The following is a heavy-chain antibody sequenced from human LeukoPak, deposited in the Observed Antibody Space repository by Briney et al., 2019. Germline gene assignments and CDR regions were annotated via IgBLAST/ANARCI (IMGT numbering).Heavy chain of an antibody. CDR2: IYYSGST. CDR1: GGSISSSSYY. V-gene: IGHV4-39*01. D-gene: IGHD6-13*01. J-gene: IGHJ4*02. Sequence: SETLSLTCTVSGGSISSSSYYWGWIRQPPGKGLEWIGSIYYSGSTYYNPSLKSRVTISVDTSKNQFSLKLSSVTAADTAVYYCARGYSSSWCSEIDYWGQGTLVTVSS. CDR3: ARGYSSSWCSEIDY.